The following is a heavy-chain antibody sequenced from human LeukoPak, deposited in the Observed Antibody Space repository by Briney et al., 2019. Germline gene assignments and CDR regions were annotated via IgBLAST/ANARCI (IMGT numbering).Heavy chain of an antibody. CDR2: ISGSGGST. J-gene: IGHJ4*02. V-gene: IGHV3-23*01. Sequence: GGSLRLSCAASGFTFSSYAMSWVRQAPGKGLEWVSAISGSGGSTYYADSVKGRFTISRDNSKNTLYLQMNSLRAEDTAVYYCAKGEREWLLYGGGDYFDYWGQGTLVTVSS. CDR1: GFTFSSYA. CDR3: AKGEREWLLYGGGDYFDY. D-gene: IGHD3-3*01.